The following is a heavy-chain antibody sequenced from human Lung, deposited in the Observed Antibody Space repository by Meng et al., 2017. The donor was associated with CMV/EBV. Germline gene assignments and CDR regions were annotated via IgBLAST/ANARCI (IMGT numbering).Heavy chain of an antibody. CDR3: PRDMEKIAADVFDI. D-gene: IGHD6-6*01. CDR2: ISYDGTNK. J-gene: IGHJ3*02. V-gene: IGHV3-30*19. CDR1: GFTFCLYG. Sequence: GESXKISCAASGFTFCLYGMHWVRQAPGKGLEWVALISYDGTNKKYADSVKGRFTISRDNSKKTLYRQMNSLRAEDTAVYYCPRDMEKIAADVFDIWGQGXMVTVSS.